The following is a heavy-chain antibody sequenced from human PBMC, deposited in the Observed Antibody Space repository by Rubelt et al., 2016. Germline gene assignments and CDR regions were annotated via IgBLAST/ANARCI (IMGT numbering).Heavy chain of an antibody. Sequence: GGTFSSYAISWVRQAPGQGLEWMGGIIPIFGTANYAQKFQGRVTITADKSTSTAYMELSSLRSEDTAVYYCAREQHCSSTSCPYTVYGMDVWGQGTLVTVSS. CDR2: IIPIFGTA. J-gene: IGHJ6*02. D-gene: IGHD2-2*01. CDR1: GGTFSSYA. V-gene: IGHV1-69*06. CDR3: AREQHCSSTSCPYTVYGMDV.